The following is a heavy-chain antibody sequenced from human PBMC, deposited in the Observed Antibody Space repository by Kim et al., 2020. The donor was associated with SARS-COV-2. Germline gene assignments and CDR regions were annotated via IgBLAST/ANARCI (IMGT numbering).Heavy chain of an antibody. Sequence: SETLSLTCTVSGGSISSYYWSWIRQPPGKGLEWIGYIYYSGSTNYNPSLKSRVTISVDTSKNQFSLKLSSVTAADTAVYYCARGGARTYYYDSSGYYSEFDYWGQGTLVTVSS. CDR3: ARGGARTYYYDSSGYYSEFDY. CDR1: GGSISSYY. D-gene: IGHD3-22*01. J-gene: IGHJ4*02. V-gene: IGHV4-59*01. CDR2: IYYSGST.